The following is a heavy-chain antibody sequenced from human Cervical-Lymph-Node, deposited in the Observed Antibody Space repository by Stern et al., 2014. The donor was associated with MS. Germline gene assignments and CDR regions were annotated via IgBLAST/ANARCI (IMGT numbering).Heavy chain of an antibody. Sequence: VQLVESGGGLAQPGGSLRLSCAASGFTFSSYAMSWVRQAPGKGLEWVAAIRGSGGSKYYADSVKGRFTISRDNSKNTLYLQMNSLRAEDTAVYYCAKSTVTSXXYXWGQGTLVTVSS. J-gene: IGHJ4*02. CDR1: GFTFSSYA. CDR3: AKSTVTSXXYX. V-gene: IGHV3-23*04. CDR2: IRGSGGSK. D-gene: IGHD4-17*01.